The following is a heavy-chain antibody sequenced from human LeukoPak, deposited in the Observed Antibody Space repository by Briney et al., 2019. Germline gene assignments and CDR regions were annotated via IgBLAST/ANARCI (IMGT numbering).Heavy chain of an antibody. D-gene: IGHD1-26*01. Sequence: ASVKVSCKASGYTFTSYYMHWVRQAPGQGLEWMGWMNPNSGKTGYIRKFRDRVIMTRNTSINTACMELSNLRSEDTAMYYCARGPEWELRNYSYYMDVWGKGTTVTVSS. CDR3: ARGPEWELRNYSYYMDV. J-gene: IGHJ6*03. CDR1: GYTFTSYY. CDR2: MNPNSGKT. V-gene: IGHV1-8*02.